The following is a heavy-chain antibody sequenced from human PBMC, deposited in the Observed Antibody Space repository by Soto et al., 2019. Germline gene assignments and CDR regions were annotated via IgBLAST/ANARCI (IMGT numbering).Heavy chain of an antibody. Sequence: PSETLSLTCAVYGGSFSGYYWSWIRQPPGKGLEWIGEINHSGSTNYNPSLKSRVTISVDTSKNQFSLKLSSVTAADTAVYYCARAPYYYDVRSPTKRHNWFDPWGQGTLVTV. CDR3: ARAPYYYDVRSPTKRHNWFDP. D-gene: IGHD3-22*01. CDR1: GGSFSGYY. CDR2: INHSGST. J-gene: IGHJ5*02. V-gene: IGHV4-34*01.